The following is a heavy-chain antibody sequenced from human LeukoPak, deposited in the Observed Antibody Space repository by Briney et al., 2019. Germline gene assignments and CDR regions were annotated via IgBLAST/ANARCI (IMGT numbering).Heavy chain of an antibody. Sequence: SQTLSLTCAISGDSVSSNSAAWNWIRQSPSRGLEWLGRTYYRSKWYNDYAVSVKSRITINPDTSKNQFSLQLNSVTPEDTAVYYCAREFAIVVVPADYYYMDVWGKGTTVTVSS. CDR3: AREFAIVVVPADYYYMDV. D-gene: IGHD2-2*01. J-gene: IGHJ6*03. CDR2: TYYRSKWYN. V-gene: IGHV6-1*01. CDR1: GDSVSSNSAA.